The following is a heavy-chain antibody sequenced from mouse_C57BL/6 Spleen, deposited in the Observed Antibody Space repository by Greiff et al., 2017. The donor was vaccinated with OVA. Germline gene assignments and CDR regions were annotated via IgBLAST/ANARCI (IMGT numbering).Heavy chain of an antibody. CDR3: ARSWEAMDY. CDR1: GYTFTSYW. D-gene: IGHD4-1*01. V-gene: IGHV1-52*01. J-gene: IGHJ4*01. Sequence: QVQLKQPGAELVRPGSSVKLSCKASGYTFTSYWMHWVKQRPIQGLEWIGNIDPSDSETHYNQKFKDKATLTVDKSSSTAYMQLSSLTSEDSAVYYCARSWEAMDYWGQGTSVTVSS. CDR2: IDPSDSET.